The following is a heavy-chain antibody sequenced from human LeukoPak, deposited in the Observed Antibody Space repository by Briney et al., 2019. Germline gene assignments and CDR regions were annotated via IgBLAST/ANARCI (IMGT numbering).Heavy chain of an antibody. CDR1: GFTFSSYE. CDR3: ARVGSSGWYLQSWVGGWFDP. V-gene: IGHV3-48*03. D-gene: IGHD6-19*01. CDR2: ISSSGSSI. Sequence: GGSLRLSCAASGFTFSSYEMNGVRQAPGKGLEGVSYISSSGSSIYYADSVKGRFTISRDNAKNSLYLQMNSLRAEDTAVYYCARVGSSGWYLQSWVGGWFDPWGQGTLVTVSS. J-gene: IGHJ5*02.